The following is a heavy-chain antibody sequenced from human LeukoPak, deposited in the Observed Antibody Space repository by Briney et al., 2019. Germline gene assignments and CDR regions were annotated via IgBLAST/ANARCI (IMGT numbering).Heavy chain of an antibody. D-gene: IGHD1-26*01. V-gene: IGHV3-21*01. Sequence: GGSLRLSCAASGFTFSSYPLNWVRQAPGKGLQWVSSIGTSNNYIYYTDSVKGRFTISRDNAKNSLYLQMNSLRAEDTAVYYCARDGSSHYYYYMDVWGKGTTVT. J-gene: IGHJ6*03. CDR3: ARDGSSHYYYYMDV. CDR2: IGTSNNYI. CDR1: GFTFSSYP.